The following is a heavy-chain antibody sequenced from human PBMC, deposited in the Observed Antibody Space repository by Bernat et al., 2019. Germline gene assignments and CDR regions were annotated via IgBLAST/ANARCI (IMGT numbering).Heavy chain of an antibody. CDR3: ARPQMATMALDAFDI. CDR2: IYYSGST. J-gene: IGHJ3*02. Sequence: QLQLQESGPGLVKPSETLSLTCTVSGGSISSSSYYWGWIRQPPGKGLEWIGSIYYSGSTYYNPSLKSRVTISVDTSKNQFSLKLSSVTAADTVVYYCARPQMATMALDAFDIWGQGTMVTVSS. CDR1: GGSISSSSYY. D-gene: IGHD5-24*01. V-gene: IGHV4-39*01.